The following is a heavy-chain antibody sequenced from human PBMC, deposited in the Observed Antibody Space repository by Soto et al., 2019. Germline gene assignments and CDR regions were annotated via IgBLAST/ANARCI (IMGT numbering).Heavy chain of an antibody. D-gene: IGHD1-1*01. CDR2: INPNSGGT. Sequence: QVQLVQSGAEVKKPGASVKVSCKASGYTFTGYYMHWVRQAPGQGLEWMGWINPNSGGTNYAQKFQGWVTMTRDTSISTAYMELSRLRSDDTAVYYRARGPRNDGTGTLPRTYYYYYYMDVWGKGTTVTVSS. CDR1: GYTFTGYY. V-gene: IGHV1-2*04. J-gene: IGHJ6*03. CDR3: ARGPRNDGTGTLPRTYYYYYYMDV.